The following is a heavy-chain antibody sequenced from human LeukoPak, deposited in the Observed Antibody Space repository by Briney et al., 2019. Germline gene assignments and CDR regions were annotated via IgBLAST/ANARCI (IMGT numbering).Heavy chain of an antibody. CDR1: GGSISSGGYY. CDR3: ARGEVDLYYFDY. V-gene: IGHV4-31*03. Sequence: SETLSLTCTVSGGSISSGGYYWSWIRQHPGKGLEWIGYIYYSGSTYYNPSLKSRVTISVDTSKNQFSLKLSSVTAADTAVYYCARGEVDLYYFDYWGQGTLVTVSS. J-gene: IGHJ4*02. CDR2: IYYSGST. D-gene: IGHD3/OR15-3a*01.